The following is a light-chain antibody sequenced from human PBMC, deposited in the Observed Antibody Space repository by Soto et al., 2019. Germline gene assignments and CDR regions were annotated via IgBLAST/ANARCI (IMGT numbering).Light chain of an antibody. Sequence: EIVMTQSPATLSVSPWERATLSCRASQSVSSNLAWYQQKPGQAPRLLIYGASTRATGIPARFSGSGSGTEFTLTITSLQSEDFAVYYCQQFHNWPRTFGQGTKV. CDR3: QQFHNWPRT. J-gene: IGKJ1*01. CDR1: QSVSSN. V-gene: IGKV3-15*01. CDR2: GAS.